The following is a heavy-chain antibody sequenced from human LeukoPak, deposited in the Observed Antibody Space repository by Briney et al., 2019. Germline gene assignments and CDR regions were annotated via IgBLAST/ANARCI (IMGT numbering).Heavy chain of an antibody. CDR2: ISSSSSYI. V-gene: IGHV3-21*04. D-gene: IGHD3-10*01. Sequence: GGSLRLSCAASGFTFSSYSMNWVRQAPGKGLEWVSSISSSSSYIYYADSVKGRFTISRDNSKNTLYLQMNSLRAEDTAVYYCAKAGGIEGSGSYFNYYYYYMDVWGKGTTVTISS. J-gene: IGHJ6*03. CDR3: AKAGGIEGSGSYFNYYYYYMDV. CDR1: GFTFSSYS.